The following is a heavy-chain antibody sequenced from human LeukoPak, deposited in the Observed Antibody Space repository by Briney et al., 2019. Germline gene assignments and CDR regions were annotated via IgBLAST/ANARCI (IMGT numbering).Heavy chain of an antibody. V-gene: IGHV4-59*01. Sequence: SETLSLTCTVSGGSISSYYWSWIRQPPGKGLEWIGYIYYSGSTNYNPSLKSRVTISVDTSKNQFSLKLSSVTAADTAVYYCARDPYYYDSSGYYYQGAFDIWGQGTMVTVST. CDR3: ARDPYYYDSSGYYYQGAFDI. J-gene: IGHJ3*02. CDR1: GGSISSYY. D-gene: IGHD3-22*01. CDR2: IYYSGST.